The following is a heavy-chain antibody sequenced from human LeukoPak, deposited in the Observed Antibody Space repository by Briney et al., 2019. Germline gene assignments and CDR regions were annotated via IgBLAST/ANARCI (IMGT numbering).Heavy chain of an antibody. V-gene: IGHV3-48*03. CDR2: ISSSGSTI. J-gene: IGHJ4*02. Sequence: GGSLRLSCAASGFTFSSYEMNWVRQAPGKGLEWVSYISSSGSTIYYADSVKGRFTISRDNAKNSLYLQMNSLRAEDTAVYYCARESDGSSCYRYFDYWGQGTLVTVSS. CDR3: ARESDGSSCYRYFDY. D-gene: IGHD6-13*01. CDR1: GFTFSSYE.